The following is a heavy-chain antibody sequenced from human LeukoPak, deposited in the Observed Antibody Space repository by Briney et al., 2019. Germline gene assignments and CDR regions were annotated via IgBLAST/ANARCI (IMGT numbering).Heavy chain of an antibody. D-gene: IGHD6-13*01. J-gene: IGHJ5*02. CDR2: ISYDGSNK. CDR3: ARVASRAAAGPNWFDT. V-gene: IGHV3-30-3*01. CDR1: GFTFSSYA. Sequence: PGGSLRLSYAASGFTFSSYAMHWVRQAPGKGLEWVAVISYDGSNKYYADSVKGRFTISRDNSKNTLYLQMNSLRAEDTAVYYCARVASRAAAGPNWFDTWGQGNLVTVSS.